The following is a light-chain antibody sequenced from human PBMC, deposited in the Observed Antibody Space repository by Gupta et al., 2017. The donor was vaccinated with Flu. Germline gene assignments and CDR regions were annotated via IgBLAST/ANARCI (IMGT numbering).Light chain of an antibody. J-gene: IGLJ3*02. Sequence: SSNIGAGYNVHWYQQVPGTAPKLLIYTNTNRPSGVPGRLSVSKSGTSASLAITGLLAEDEADYYCQAYDSSLSGVLFGGGTRLTVL. V-gene: IGLV1-40*01. CDR2: TNT. CDR3: QAYDSSLSGVL. CDR1: SSNIGAGYN.